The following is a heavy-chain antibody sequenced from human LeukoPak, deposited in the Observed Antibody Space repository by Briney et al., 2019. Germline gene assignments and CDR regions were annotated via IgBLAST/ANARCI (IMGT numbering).Heavy chain of an antibody. CDR1: GFTFSSYA. J-gene: IGHJ4*02. CDR2: ISYDGSNK. Sequence: GGSLRLSCAASGFTFSSYAMHWVRQAPGKGLEWVAVISYDGSNKYYADSVKGRFTISRDNSKNTLYLQMNSLRAEDTAVYYCARDQPAIGCSGGSCWTYYFDYWGQGTLVTVSS. D-gene: IGHD2-15*01. V-gene: IGHV3-30-3*01. CDR3: ARDQPAIGCSGGSCWTYYFDY.